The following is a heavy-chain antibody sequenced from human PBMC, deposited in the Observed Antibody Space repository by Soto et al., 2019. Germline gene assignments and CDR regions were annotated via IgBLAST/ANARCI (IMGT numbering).Heavy chain of an antibody. D-gene: IGHD3-10*01. CDR2: ISFDGSNK. V-gene: IGHV3-30-3*01. J-gene: IGHJ4*02. Sequence: QVQLVESGGVVVQPGRSLRLSCAASGFTFRSYAMHWVRQAPGKGLEWVAVISFDGSNKYYADSVKGRFTISRDNSENTLYLQMNRLRAEDTAVYYCARGGLEILWFRGNYWGQGTLVTVSS. CDR1: GFTFRSYA. CDR3: ARGGLEILWFRGNY.